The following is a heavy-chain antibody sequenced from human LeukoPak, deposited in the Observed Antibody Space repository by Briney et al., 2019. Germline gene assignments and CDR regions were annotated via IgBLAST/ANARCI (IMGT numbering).Heavy chain of an antibody. CDR3: AREKRYSGSYIGRYYFDY. J-gene: IGHJ4*02. CDR2: MNHSGST. V-gene: IGHV4-34*01. Sequence: SETLSLTCAVYGGSFSGYYGRGIRQPPGKALEWIGEMNHSGSTNYNPSLKSRVTISVDTSKNQFSLKLSSVTAADTAVYYCAREKRYSGSYIGRYYFDYWGQGTLVTVSS. CDR1: GGSFSGYY. D-gene: IGHD1-26*01.